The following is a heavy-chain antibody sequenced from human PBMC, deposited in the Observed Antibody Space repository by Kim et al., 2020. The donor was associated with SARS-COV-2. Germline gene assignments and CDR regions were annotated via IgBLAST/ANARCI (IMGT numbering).Heavy chain of an antibody. Sequence: GGSLRLSCAASGFTFSSYWMSWVRQAPGKGLEWVANIKQDGSEKYYVDSVKGRFTISRDNAKNSLYLQMNSLRAEDTAVYYCARDRSYDFWSGYHPFDYWGQGTLVTVSS. CDR1: GFTFSSYW. J-gene: IGHJ4*02. CDR3: ARDRSYDFWSGYHPFDY. D-gene: IGHD3-3*01. CDR2: IKQDGSEK. V-gene: IGHV3-7*01.